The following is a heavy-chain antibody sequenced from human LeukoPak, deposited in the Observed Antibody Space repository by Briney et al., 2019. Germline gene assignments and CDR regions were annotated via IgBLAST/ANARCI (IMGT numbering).Heavy chain of an antibody. CDR3: ARVNSARWSFDC. D-gene: IGHD6-13*01. Sequence: GESLKISYKGSGYTIGSFGSYWIAWVRRMPGKGLEWMGSIYPIDSDTRYNPSFEGQVTVSVDRSISTAYLQWSSLKASDTAMYYCARVNSARWSFDCWGQGSLLTVSS. J-gene: IGHJ4*02. V-gene: IGHV5-51*01. CDR2: IYPIDSDT. CDR1: GYTIGSFGSYW.